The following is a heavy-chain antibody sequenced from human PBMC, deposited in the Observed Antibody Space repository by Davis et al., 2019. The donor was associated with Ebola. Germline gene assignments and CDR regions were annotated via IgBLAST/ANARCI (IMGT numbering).Heavy chain of an antibody. V-gene: IGHV3-9*01. CDR2: VPYTDKL. Sequence: PGGSLRLSCAASGFTFDDYAIHWVRQAPGKGLEWVSGVPYTDKLGYADSVKGRFTISRDNAKNSLYLQMDSLRAEDTAVFYCVRGGAYPGYWGQGIQVTVSS. CDR3: VRGGAYPGY. D-gene: IGHD3-16*01. CDR1: GFTFDDYA. J-gene: IGHJ4*02.